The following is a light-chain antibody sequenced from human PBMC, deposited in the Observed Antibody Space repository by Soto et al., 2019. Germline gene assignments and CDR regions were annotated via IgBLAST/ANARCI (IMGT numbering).Light chain of an antibody. Sequence: DIQMTQSPSTLSASVGDRVTITCRASQSISSWLAWYQQKPGKAPKLLIYDASSLESGVPSRFSGSGSGTEFPLTISSLQPDDFATYYCQQYNSYQPVTFGQGTKLEIK. CDR1: QSISSW. V-gene: IGKV1-5*01. CDR3: QQYNSYQPVT. J-gene: IGKJ2*01. CDR2: DAS.